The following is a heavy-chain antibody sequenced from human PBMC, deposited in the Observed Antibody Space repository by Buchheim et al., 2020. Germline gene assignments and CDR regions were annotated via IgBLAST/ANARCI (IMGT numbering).Heavy chain of an antibody. CDR2: IYHRGRT. CDR1: GGSIRSSNW. J-gene: IGHJ4*02. CDR3: ARVGSGYFQFDS. Sequence: QVQLQESGPGLVKPSGTLSLTCAVSGGSIRSSNWWSWVRHPPGKGLEWIGEIYHRGRTNRNPPLKSRVTITGDMSKHQLSLKLSSVTAADTAVYYCARVGSGYFQFDSWGQGTL. V-gene: IGHV4-4*02. D-gene: IGHD3-22*01.